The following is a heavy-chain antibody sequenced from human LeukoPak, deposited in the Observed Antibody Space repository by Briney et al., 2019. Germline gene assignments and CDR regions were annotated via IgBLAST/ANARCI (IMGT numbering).Heavy chain of an antibody. J-gene: IGHJ4*02. CDR3: ARQSRYSSGWLYDY. V-gene: IGHV4-4*07. D-gene: IGHD6-19*01. Sequence: YPAETLSLICTVSGGSISSYYWSWIRQPAGKGLEWIGRIYTSGSTNYNPSLKSRVTMSLDTSKNQFSLKLSSVTAADTAVYYCARQSRYSSGWLYDYWGQGTLVTVSS. CDR2: IYTSGST. CDR1: GGSISSYY.